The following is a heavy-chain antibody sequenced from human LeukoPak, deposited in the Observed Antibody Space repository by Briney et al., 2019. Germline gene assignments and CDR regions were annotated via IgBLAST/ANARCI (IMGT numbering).Heavy chain of an antibody. CDR2: MSGGDGST. CDR1: GFTFSSYA. V-gene: IGHV3-23*01. CDR3: AKDWPSSGIYYGQFDF. J-gene: IGHJ4*02. D-gene: IGHD1-26*01. Sequence: GGSLILSCAASGFTFSSYAMSWVRQAPGKGLEWVSAMSGGDGSTYYADSVKGRFTISRDNSEKTLYLQMNGLRAEDTAVYYCAKDWPSSGIYYGQFDFWGQGTLVTVSS.